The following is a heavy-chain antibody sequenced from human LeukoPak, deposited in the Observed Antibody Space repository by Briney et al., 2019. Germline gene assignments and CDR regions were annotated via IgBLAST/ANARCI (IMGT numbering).Heavy chain of an antibody. D-gene: IGHD3-22*01. Sequence: ASVKVSCKASGYTFTSYGISWVRQAPGQGLEWMGWISAYNGNTNYAQKLQGRVTMTTDTSTSTAYMELRGLRSDDTAVYYCARDLSALNYYDSSGYRDHYYYGMDVWGQGTTVTVSS. CDR2: ISAYNGNT. J-gene: IGHJ6*02. V-gene: IGHV1-18*01. CDR1: GYTFTSYG. CDR3: ARDLSALNYYDSSGYRDHYYYGMDV.